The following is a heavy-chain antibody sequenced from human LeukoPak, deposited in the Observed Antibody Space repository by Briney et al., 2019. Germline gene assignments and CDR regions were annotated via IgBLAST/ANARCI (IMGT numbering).Heavy chain of an antibody. CDR1: GFTFSSYS. D-gene: IGHD6-13*01. CDR3: ARDEFPAGYSSSHSFGY. J-gene: IGHJ4*02. CDR2: ISSSSSYI. V-gene: IGHV3-21*01. Sequence: GGSLRLSCAASGFTFSSYSMNWVRQAPGKGLEWVSSISSSSSYIYYADSVKGRFTISRDNAKNSLYLQMNSLRAEDTAVYYCARDEFPAGYSSSHSFGYWGQGTLVTVSS.